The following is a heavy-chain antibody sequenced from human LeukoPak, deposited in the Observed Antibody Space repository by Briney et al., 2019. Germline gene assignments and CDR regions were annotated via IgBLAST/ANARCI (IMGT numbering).Heavy chain of an antibody. J-gene: IGHJ6*02. V-gene: IGHV3-30-3*01. CDR3: ARGGNYDSSGYYRYYYYGMDV. D-gene: IGHD3-22*01. CDR2: ISYDGSNK. CDR1: GFTFDDYT. Sequence: HPGGSLRLSCAASGFTFDDYTMHWVRQAPGKGLEWVAVISYDGSNKYYADSVKGRFTISRDNSKNSLYLQMNSLRAEDTAVYYCARGGNYDSSGYYRYYYYGMDVWGQGTTVTVSS.